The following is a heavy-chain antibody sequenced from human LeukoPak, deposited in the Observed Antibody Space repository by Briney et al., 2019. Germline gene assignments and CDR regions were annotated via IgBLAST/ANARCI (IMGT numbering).Heavy chain of an antibody. D-gene: IGHD3-16*01. CDR2: IYTSGNT. CDR3: ARDPTGWVFDR. CDR1: GGSISSHY. V-gene: IGHV4-4*07. Sequence: SETLSLTCTVSGGSISSHYWSWIRQPAGKGLEWIGRIYTSGNTNYNPSLKSRVTISLDTSKNQLSLRLTSVTAADTALYYCARDPTGWVFDRWGRGTLVTVSS. J-gene: IGHJ2*01.